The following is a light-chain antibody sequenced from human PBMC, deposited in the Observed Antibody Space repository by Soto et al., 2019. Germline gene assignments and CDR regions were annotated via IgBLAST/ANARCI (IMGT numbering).Light chain of an antibody. V-gene: IGKV3-15*01. CDR1: QTIDTN. J-gene: IGKJ1*01. CDR2: GAS. CDR3: LQSTNWSP. Sequence: LSVAPGERAKLSCRASQTIDTNLSWYQQKPGQAPMLRIFGASTRATGMPARFSGSGCGTEYALSIRSRQSGGFAVSICLQSTNWSPIGRGTKVDIK.